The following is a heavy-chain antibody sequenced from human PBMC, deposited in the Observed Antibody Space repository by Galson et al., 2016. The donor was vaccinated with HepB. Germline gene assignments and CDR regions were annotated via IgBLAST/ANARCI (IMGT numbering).Heavy chain of an antibody. J-gene: IGHJ6*04. CDR2: ISSRSSDI. D-gene: IGHD5-18*01. CDR1: GFTFNNYN. V-gene: IGHV3-21*01. CDR3: AREGFSYPYYYHGMDV. Sequence: SLRLSCAASGFTFNNYNMNWVRQAPGKGLEWVSFISSRSSDIYYAHSVKGRFTISRDNAKNSLYLQMSSLRVEDTAVYYCAREGFSYPYYYHGMDVWGKGTTVTVSS.